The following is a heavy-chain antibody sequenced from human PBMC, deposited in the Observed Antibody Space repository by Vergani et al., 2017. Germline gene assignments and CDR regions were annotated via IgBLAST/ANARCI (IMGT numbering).Heavy chain of an antibody. CDR3: ARERRWYDSMSYGMDV. J-gene: IGHJ6*02. CDR1: GYTFTGYY. D-gene: IGHD3-22*01. Sequence: VQLVQSGAEVKKPGASVKVSCKASGYTFTGYYMNWVRQAPGQGLEGRGWINPNSGGTKYAQKFQGWGTMTGDTSISTAYMELSRLRSDDTAVYYCARERRWYDSMSYGMDVWGQGTTVTVSS. V-gene: IGHV1-2*04. CDR2: INPNSGGT.